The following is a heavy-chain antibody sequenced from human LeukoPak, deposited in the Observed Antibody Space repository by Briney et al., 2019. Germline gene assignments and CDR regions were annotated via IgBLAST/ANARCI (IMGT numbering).Heavy chain of an antibody. Sequence: GGSLRLSCAVSGFTFSDYWMTWVRQAPGKGLEWVANINQDGSEKYVDSVEGRFTISRDSVKNSLYLQMTSVRADDTAMYYCVRDDYDFWSGYQRYFEFWGQGTLVTVSS. CDR3: VRDDYDFWSGYQRYFEF. V-gene: IGHV3-7*01. CDR2: INQDGSEK. CDR1: GFTFSDYW. D-gene: IGHD3-3*01. J-gene: IGHJ4*02.